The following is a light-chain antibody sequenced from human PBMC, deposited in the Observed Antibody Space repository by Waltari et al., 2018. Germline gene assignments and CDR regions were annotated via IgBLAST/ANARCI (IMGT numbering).Light chain of an antibody. V-gene: IGLV2-11*01. J-gene: IGLJ2*01. CDR3: CSFAASYTSL. Sequence: QSALTQPRSMAGAPGQSVIISCTGTNIDDGGYRYVSGYQQHPGKAPKPVIYDVSERPAGVPDRFSGSTFGNTASLTISGLQAEDEADYYCCSFAASYTSLFGGGTKLAVL. CDR1: NIDDGGYRY. CDR2: DVS.